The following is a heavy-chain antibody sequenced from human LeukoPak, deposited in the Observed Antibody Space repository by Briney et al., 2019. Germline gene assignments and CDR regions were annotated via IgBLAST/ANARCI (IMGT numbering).Heavy chain of an antibody. J-gene: IGHJ4*02. D-gene: IGHD1-26*01. CDR2: FDPEDGET. V-gene: IGHV1-24*01. CDR3: ARFFFLVEVSELLPIYDFDY. CDR1: GYTLTELS. Sequence: ASVKVSCKVSGYTLTELSMHWVRQAPGKGLEWMGGFDPEDGETIYAQKLQGRVTMTTDTSTSTAYMELRSLRSDDTAVYYCARFFFLVEVSELLPIYDFDYWGQGTLVTVSS.